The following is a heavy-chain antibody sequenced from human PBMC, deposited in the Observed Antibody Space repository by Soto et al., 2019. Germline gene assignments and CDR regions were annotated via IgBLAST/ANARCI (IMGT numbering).Heavy chain of an antibody. CDR3: ASDRAVAGTGFFDY. CDR1: GASIRSGGYY. J-gene: IGHJ4*02. CDR2: INHSGST. D-gene: IGHD6-19*01. V-gene: IGHV4-39*07. Sequence: QVQLQESGPGLVKPSETLSLTCSVSGASIRSGGYYWSWIRQPPGKGLEWIGEINHSGSTNYNPSLKSRVTISADTSKNQFSLKLSSVTAADTAVYYCASDRAVAGTGFFDYWGQGTLVTVSS.